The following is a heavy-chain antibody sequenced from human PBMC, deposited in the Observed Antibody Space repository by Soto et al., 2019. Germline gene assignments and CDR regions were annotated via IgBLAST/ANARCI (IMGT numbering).Heavy chain of an antibody. CDR1: GGSISSGYYY. CDR2: IYYIGST. CDR3: ARDKGITIFGIGWFDP. J-gene: IGHJ5*02. Sequence: PSETLSLTCTVSGGSISSGYYYWSWIRQPPGKGLEWIGYIYYIGSTYYNPSLKSRVTISVDTSNNQFSLKLSSVTAADTAVYYCARDKGITIFGIGWFDPCGQGTRVTFSS. D-gene: IGHD3-3*01. V-gene: IGHV4-30-4*01.